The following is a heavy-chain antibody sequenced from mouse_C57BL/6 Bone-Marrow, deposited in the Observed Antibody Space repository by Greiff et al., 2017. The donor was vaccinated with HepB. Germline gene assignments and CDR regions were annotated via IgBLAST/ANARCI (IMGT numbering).Heavy chain of an antibody. Sequence: EVQGVESVGCLLKPGGSLKLSCAASVFSFRTYALSWVRKTPEKRLEWVATISDCGSYTYYPDNVKGRFTISRDNAKNNLYLQMSHLKSEDTAMYYCARDGGGKDHWCQGTTPTVSS. CDR1: VFSFRTYA. D-gene: IGHD1-1*02. CDR3: ARDGGGKDH. J-gene: IGHJ2*01. CDR2: ISDCGSYT. V-gene: IGHV5-4*01.